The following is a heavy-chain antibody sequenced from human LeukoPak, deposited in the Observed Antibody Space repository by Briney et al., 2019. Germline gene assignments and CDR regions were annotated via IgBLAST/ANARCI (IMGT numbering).Heavy chain of an antibody. CDR3: ARNFDF. Sequence: GGSLRLSCAASGFTISSYALSWVRQAPGKGLEWVSAISSGGDITHYADSVKGRFTISRDNPKNTLFLHFNSLRTEDTAVYYCARNFDFWGQGTLVTVSS. J-gene: IGHJ5*01. CDR2: ISSGGDIT. V-gene: IGHV3-23*01. CDR1: GFTISSYA.